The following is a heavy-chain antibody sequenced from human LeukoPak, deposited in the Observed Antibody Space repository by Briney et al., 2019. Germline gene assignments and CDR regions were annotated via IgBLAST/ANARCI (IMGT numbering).Heavy chain of an antibody. CDR2: IYHSGST. Sequence: SETLSLTCTVSGYSISSGYYWGWIRQPPGKGLEWIGSIYHSGSTYYNPSLKSRVTISVDTSENQFSLKLSSVTAADTAVYYCARGRGWWLQGGDNWFDPWGQGTLVTVSS. J-gene: IGHJ5*02. V-gene: IGHV4-38-2*02. D-gene: IGHD5-12*01. CDR1: GYSISSGYY. CDR3: ARGRGWWLQGGDNWFDP.